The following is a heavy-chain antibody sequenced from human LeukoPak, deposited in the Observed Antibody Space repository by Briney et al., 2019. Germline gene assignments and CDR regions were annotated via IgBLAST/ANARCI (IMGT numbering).Heavy chain of an antibody. CDR3: ARVVAGWRKHYYYYMDV. CDR2: IYYSGST. V-gene: IGHV4-39*07. D-gene: IGHD6-19*01. Sequence: SETPSLTCTVSGGSISSSSYYWGWIRQPPGKGLEWIGSIYYSGSTYYNPSLKSRVTISVDTSKNQFSLKLSSVTAADTAVYYCARVVAGWRKHYYYYMDVWGKGTTVTISS. J-gene: IGHJ6*03. CDR1: GGSISSSSYY.